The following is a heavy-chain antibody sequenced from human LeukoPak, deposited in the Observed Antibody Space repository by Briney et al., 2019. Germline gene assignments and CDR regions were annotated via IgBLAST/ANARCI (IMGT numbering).Heavy chain of an antibody. V-gene: IGHV3-7*01. CDR2: INQDGHAQ. D-gene: IGHD3-10*01. CDR3: ARNSYGSGSHDH. J-gene: IGHJ5*02. Sequence: GGSLRLSCAASGFTLSSYWMTWVRQAPGKGLEWVANINQDGHAQYYVQSVRGRFTISRDNAKSSLYLQMNSLSVEDTGVYYCARNSYGSGSHDHWGQGTLVTVSS. CDR1: GFTLSSYW.